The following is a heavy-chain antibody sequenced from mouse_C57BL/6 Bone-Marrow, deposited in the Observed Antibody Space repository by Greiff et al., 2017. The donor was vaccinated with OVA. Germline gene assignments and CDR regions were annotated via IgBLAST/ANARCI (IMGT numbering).Heavy chain of an antibody. CDR3: AREILPFSY. J-gene: IGHJ3*01. V-gene: IGHV1-55*01. Sequence: QVQLQQSGAELVKPGASVKMSCKASGYTFTSYWITWVKQRPGQGLEWIGDIYPGSGSTNYNEKFKRKATLTVDTSPCTAYMQRSSLTSVHSAVDNWAREILPFSYWGQGTLVTVSA. CDR2: IYPGSGST. CDR1: GYTFTSYW.